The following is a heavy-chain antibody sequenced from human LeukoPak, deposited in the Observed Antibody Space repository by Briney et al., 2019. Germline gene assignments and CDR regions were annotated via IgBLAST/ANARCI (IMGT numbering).Heavy chain of an antibody. J-gene: IGHJ5*02. CDR2: IYYSGST. CDR3: ARDRGYSGYDYGPHRSFFVANWFDP. CDR1: GGSISSYY. D-gene: IGHD5-12*01. V-gene: IGHV4-59*01. Sequence: SETLSLTCTVSGGSISSYYWSWIRQPPGKGLEWIGYIYYSGSTNYNPSLKSRVTISVDTSKNQFSLKLSSVTAADTAVYYCARDRGYSGYDYGPHRSFFVANWFDPWGQGTLVTVSS.